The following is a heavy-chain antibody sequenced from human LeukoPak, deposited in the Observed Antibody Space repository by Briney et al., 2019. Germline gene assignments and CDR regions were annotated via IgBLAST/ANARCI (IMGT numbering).Heavy chain of an antibody. CDR2: IYHSGST. CDR3: ARVSSNPYYYGMDV. V-gene: IGHV4-4*02. Sequence: NPSGTLSLTCAVSGGSISSSNWWSWVRQPPGKGLEWIGEIYHSGSTNYNPSLKSRVTISVDKSKNQFSLKLSSVTAADTAVYYCARVSSNPYYYGMDVWGQGTTVTVSS. D-gene: IGHD2-2*01. J-gene: IGHJ6*02. CDR1: GGSISSSNW.